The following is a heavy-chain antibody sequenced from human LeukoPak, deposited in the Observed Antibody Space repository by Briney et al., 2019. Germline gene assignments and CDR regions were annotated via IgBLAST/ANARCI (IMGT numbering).Heavy chain of an antibody. CDR2: ISGSGGST. Sequence: PGGSLRLSCAASGFTFSSYAMSWVRQAPGKGLEWVSAISGSGGSTYYADSVKGRFTISRDNSKSTLYLQMNSLRAEDTAVYYCAKDDDSSGYYYNAYAFDIWGQGTMVTVSS. CDR3: AKDDDSSGYYYNAYAFDI. CDR1: GFTFSSYA. D-gene: IGHD3-22*01. V-gene: IGHV3-23*01. J-gene: IGHJ3*02.